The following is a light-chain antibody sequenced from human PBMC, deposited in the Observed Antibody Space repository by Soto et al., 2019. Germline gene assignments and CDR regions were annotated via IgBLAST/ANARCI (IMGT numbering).Light chain of an antibody. CDR2: GAS. CDR3: QNYGNSPWT. J-gene: IGKJ1*01. Sequence: EIVFTRSPGTLSLSPGERATLSCSASQLVSSSLLAWYQQKPGQAPRLLIYGASNRDTGIPDMFSGSGAETEFTLTISGLEHEDFAVSYCQNYGNSPWTFGQGTKVDIK. CDR1: QLVSSSL. V-gene: IGKV3-20*01.